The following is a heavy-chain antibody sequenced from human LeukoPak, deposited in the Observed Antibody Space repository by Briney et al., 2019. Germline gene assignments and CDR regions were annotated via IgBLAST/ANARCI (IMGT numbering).Heavy chain of an antibody. V-gene: IGHV5-51*01. CDR3: ARRRYGSGSYFEAREDYFDY. J-gene: IGHJ4*02. CDR1: GYSSISYS. D-gene: IGHD3-10*01. CDR2: IYPVDSDT. Sequence: GGSLKFSCKGSGYSSISYSIGWFRQLHGKGLEWMGIIYPVDSDTTYRPSFQGQVTISADKSISTAYLQWSSLMATDAAMYCCARRRYGSGSYFEAREDYFDYWGRGSLVTVSS.